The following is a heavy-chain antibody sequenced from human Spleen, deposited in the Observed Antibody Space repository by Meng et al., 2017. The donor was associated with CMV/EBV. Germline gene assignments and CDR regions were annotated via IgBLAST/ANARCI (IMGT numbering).Heavy chain of an antibody. V-gene: IGHV1-2*02. CDR1: YTFSGYY. CDR3: AKGMEDFVVEPPTIWVDP. Sequence: YTFSGYYMHWVRQAPGQGLEWMGWINANSGFTHSAQKFQGRVTMTRDTSISTTYMELRRLRSDDTAVYYCAKGMEDFVVEPPTIWVDPWGQGTLVTVSS. CDR2: INANSGFT. D-gene: IGHD1-14*01. J-gene: IGHJ5*02.